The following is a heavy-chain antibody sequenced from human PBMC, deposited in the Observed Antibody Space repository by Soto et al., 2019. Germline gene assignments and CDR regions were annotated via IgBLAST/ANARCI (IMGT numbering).Heavy chain of an antibody. J-gene: IGHJ4*02. Sequence: PSETLSLTCTVSGGSISSSSYYWGWIRQPPGKGLEWIGSIYYSGSTYYNPSLKSRVTISVDTSKNQFSLKLSSVTAADTAVYYCARRATVTIDYWGQGTLVTVSS. CDR3: ARRATVTIDY. CDR1: GGSISSSSYY. D-gene: IGHD4-17*01. CDR2: IYYSGST. V-gene: IGHV4-39*01.